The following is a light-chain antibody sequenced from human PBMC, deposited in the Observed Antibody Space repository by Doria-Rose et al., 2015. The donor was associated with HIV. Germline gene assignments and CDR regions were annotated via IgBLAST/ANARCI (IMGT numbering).Light chain of an antibody. V-gene: IGKV3-20*01. CDR3: HQYGSSHPKT. CDR1: QSVSSSY. CDR2: GAS. J-gene: IGKJ1*01. Sequence: SPGEGATLSCRASQSVSSSYLAWYRQKPGQAPKLLIYGASSRATGISDRFSGSGSGTDFTLNISRLEPEDFAVYYCHQYGSSHPKTFGQGTKVEIK.